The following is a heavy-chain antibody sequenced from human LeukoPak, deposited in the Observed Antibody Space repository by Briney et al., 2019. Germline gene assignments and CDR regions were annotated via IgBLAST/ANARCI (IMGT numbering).Heavy chain of an antibody. D-gene: IGHD1-14*01. Sequence: GGSLRLSCAASGFTFNTFWMIWVRQAPGKGLEWVANINQDGSEKDYVDSVKGRFTISRDNAKNSLYLQVNSLRDDDTAVYYCGRVQKTQTGGTPDYWGQGTLVTVSS. J-gene: IGHJ4*02. CDR2: INQDGSEK. CDR1: GFTFNTFW. CDR3: GRVQKTQTGGTPDY. V-gene: IGHV3-7*01.